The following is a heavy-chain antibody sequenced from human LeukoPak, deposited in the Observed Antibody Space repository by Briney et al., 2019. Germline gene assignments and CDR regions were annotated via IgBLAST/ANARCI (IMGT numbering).Heavy chain of an antibody. CDR1: GFTFSRYW. Sequence: GGSLRLSCEASGFTFSRYWMHWVRQAPGKGLEWVSRINGDGSFTNYADSVKGRFTISRDNAKNSLYLQMNSLRAEDTAVYYCARDPGSYRYVFDYWGQGTLATVSS. V-gene: IGHV3-74*01. J-gene: IGHJ4*02. D-gene: IGHD3-16*02. CDR3: ARDPGSYRYVFDY. CDR2: INGDGSFT.